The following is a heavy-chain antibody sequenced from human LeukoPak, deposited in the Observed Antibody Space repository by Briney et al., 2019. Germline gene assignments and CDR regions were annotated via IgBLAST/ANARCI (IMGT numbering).Heavy chain of an antibody. V-gene: IGHV3-7*01. CDR2: IKQDGSEK. CDR1: GFTFSSYW. D-gene: IGHD3-22*01. Sequence: GGSLRLSCAASGFTFSSYWMSWVRQAPGKGLEWVANIKQDGSEKYYVDSVKGRFTISRDNARNSLYLQMNSLRAEDTAVYYCASEDDSSGYYNDYWGQGTLVTVSS. CDR3: ASEDDSSGYYNDY. J-gene: IGHJ4*02.